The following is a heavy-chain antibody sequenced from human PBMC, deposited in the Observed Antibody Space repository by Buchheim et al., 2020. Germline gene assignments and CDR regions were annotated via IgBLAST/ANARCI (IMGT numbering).Heavy chain of an antibody. J-gene: IGHJ6*02. Sequence: EVQLLESGGGLVQPGGSLRLSCAASGFTFSSYAMSWVRQAPGKGLEWVSAISGSGGSTYYADSVKGRFTISRDKSKNTLYLQMNSLRAEDTAVYYCAKDREMTVSLPYYYYGMDVWGQGTT. V-gene: IGHV3-23*01. D-gene: IGHD4-11*01. CDR2: ISGSGGST. CDR1: GFTFSSYA. CDR3: AKDREMTVSLPYYYYGMDV.